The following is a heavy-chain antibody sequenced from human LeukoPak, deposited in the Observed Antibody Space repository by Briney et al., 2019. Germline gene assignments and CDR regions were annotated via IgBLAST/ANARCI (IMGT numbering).Heavy chain of an antibody. Sequence: KPGGSLRLSCAASGFTFSSYSMNWVRQAPGKGLEWVSSISSSSSYIYYADSVKGRFTISRDNAKNSLYLQMNSLRAEDTAVYYCALFDSSYSYYYMDVWGKGTTVTVSS. CDR1: GFTFSSYS. D-gene: IGHD3-9*01. J-gene: IGHJ6*03. V-gene: IGHV3-21*01. CDR2: ISSSSSYI. CDR3: ALFDSSYSYYYMDV.